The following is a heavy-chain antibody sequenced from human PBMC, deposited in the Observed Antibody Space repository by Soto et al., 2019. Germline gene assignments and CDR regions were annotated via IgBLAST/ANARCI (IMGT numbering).Heavy chain of an antibody. CDR3: AKGDKQWLVRAYFDY. V-gene: IGHV3-30*18. Sequence: RRLSCAASGFTFSSYGMHWVRQAPGKGLEWVAVISYDGSNKYYADSVKGRFTISRDNSKNTLYLQMNSLRAEDTAVYYCAKGDKQWLVRAYFDYWGQGTLVTVSS. D-gene: IGHD6-19*01. CDR2: ISYDGSNK. J-gene: IGHJ4*02. CDR1: GFTFSSYG.